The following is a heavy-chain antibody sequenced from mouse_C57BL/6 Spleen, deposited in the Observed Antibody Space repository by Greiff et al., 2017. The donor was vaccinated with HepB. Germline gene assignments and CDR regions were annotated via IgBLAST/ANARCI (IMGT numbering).Heavy chain of an antibody. Sequence: VQLQQSGPELVKPGASVKISCKASGYAFSSSWMNWVKQRPGKGLEWIGRIYPGDGDTNYNGKFKGKATLTADKSSSTAYMQLSSLTSEDSAVYFCARSYGNYGYFDYWGQGTTLTVSS. J-gene: IGHJ2*01. D-gene: IGHD2-1*01. V-gene: IGHV1-82*01. CDR2: IYPGDGDT. CDR3: ARSYGNYGYFDY. CDR1: GYAFSSSW.